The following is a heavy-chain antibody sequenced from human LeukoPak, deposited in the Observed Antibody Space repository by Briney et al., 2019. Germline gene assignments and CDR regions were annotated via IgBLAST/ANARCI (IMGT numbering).Heavy chain of an antibody. CDR2: IRGSSTTI. V-gene: IGHV3-48*04. CDR1: GFTFSNYS. CDR3: ARDKALMLRGVIIRENYYYYMEV. Sequence: GGSLRLSCEASGFTFSNYSMNWVRQAPGKGLEWVSYIRGSSTTIYYADSVKGRFTISRDNAKNSLYLQMNSLRAEDTAVYYCARDKALMLRGVIIRENYYYYMEVWGKGTTVTISS. J-gene: IGHJ6*03. D-gene: IGHD3-10*01.